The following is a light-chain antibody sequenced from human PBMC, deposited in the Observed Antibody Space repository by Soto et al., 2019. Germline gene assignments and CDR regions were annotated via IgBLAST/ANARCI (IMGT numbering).Light chain of an antibody. CDR3: HQSYDIPT. V-gene: IGKV1-39*01. CDR2: AAS. J-gene: IGKJ5*01. Sequence: EIQMTQSPSSLSASVGDRVTITCRARQNINSYLNWYQQKPGKAPKLLLYAASTLQSGVPSRFSGSGSGTDFTLTVSSLQPEDFATYYCHQSYDIPTFGQGTRLEIK. CDR1: QNINSY.